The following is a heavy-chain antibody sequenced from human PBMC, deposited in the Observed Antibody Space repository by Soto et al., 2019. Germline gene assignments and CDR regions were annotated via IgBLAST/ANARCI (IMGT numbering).Heavy chain of an antibody. V-gene: IGHV4-34*01. CDR1: GGSLSGYY. CDR3: ARGQEGVVATH. Sequence: QVQLQQWGAGLLKPSETLSLNCAVTGGSLSGYYWSWIRQPPGKGLEWIGEVKDGGHTNYSPSLRGRVTISSDTSINQFALRLNSVTAADTGVYYCARGQEGVVATHWDQGSLVTVSS. CDR2: VKDGGHT. D-gene: IGHD5-12*01. J-gene: IGHJ4*02.